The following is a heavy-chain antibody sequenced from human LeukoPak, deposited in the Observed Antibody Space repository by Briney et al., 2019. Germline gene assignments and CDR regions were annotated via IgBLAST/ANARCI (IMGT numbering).Heavy chain of an antibody. D-gene: IGHD2-2*02. Sequence: PSETLSLTCTVSGYSISSGYYWGWIRQPPGKGLEWIGYIYYSGSTNYNPSLKSRVTISVDTSKNQFSLKLSSVTAADTAVYYCARGLYGTFDYWGQGTLVTVSS. J-gene: IGHJ4*02. CDR2: IYYSGST. CDR3: ARGLYGTFDY. V-gene: IGHV4-61*01. CDR1: GYSISSGYY.